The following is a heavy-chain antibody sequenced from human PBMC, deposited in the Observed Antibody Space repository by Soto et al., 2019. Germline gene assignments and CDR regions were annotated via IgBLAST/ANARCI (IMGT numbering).Heavy chain of an antibody. D-gene: IGHD6-19*01. CDR3: ARRHLAVAVSPWFDP. CDR1: GLSITDSEMG. Sequence: QVTLKESGPVLVKPTETLTLRCTVSGLSITDSEMGVSWIRQPPGQPLEWLAHIDSSGEKSYRTFLKSRLAISKDTSKSQTVLTMTNMDPADTATHYCARRHLAVAVSPWFDPWGQGIPVTVSS. J-gene: IGHJ5*02. V-gene: IGHV2-26*01. CDR2: IDSSGEK.